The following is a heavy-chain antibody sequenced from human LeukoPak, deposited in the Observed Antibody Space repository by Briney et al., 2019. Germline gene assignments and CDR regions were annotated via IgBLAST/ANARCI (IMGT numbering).Heavy chain of an antibody. Sequence: ASVKVSCKASGYTFTGYYMHWVRQAPGQGLEWMGRINPNSGGTNYAQKFQGRVTITRETSISTAYMELSRLRSDDTAVYYCARGSSMIVVAYPIDYWGQGTLVTVSS. CDR1: GYTFTGYY. V-gene: IGHV1-2*06. D-gene: IGHD3-22*01. CDR3: ARGSSMIVVAYPIDY. J-gene: IGHJ4*02. CDR2: INPNSGGT.